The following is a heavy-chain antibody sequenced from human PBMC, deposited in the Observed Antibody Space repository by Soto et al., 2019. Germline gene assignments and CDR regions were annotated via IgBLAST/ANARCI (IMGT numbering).Heavy chain of an antibody. V-gene: IGHV3-48*02. CDR3: ARDSYDIVVVPAATSTPRAVAELVPYFDY. J-gene: IGHJ4*02. CDR2: ISSSSSTI. D-gene: IGHD2-2*01. Sequence: GGSLRLSCAASGFTFSSYSMNWVRQAPGKGLEWVSYISSSSSTIYYADSVKGRFTISRDNAKNSLYLQMNSLRDEDTAVYYCARDSYDIVVVPAATSTPRAVAELVPYFDYWGQGTLVTVSS. CDR1: GFTFSSYS.